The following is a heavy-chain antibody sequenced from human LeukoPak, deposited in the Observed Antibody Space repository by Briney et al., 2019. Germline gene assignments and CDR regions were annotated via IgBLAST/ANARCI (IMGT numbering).Heavy chain of an antibody. Sequence: GGSLRLSCTASGFTFGDYAMSWFRQAPGKGLEWVANIKQDGSEKYYVDSVKGRFTISRDNAKNSLYLQMNSLRAEDTAVYYCARDLYDYVWGSYPPGYWGQGTLVTVSS. CDR2: IKQDGSEK. D-gene: IGHD3-16*02. V-gene: IGHV3-7*01. CDR1: GFTFGDYA. J-gene: IGHJ4*02. CDR3: ARDLYDYVWGSYPPGY.